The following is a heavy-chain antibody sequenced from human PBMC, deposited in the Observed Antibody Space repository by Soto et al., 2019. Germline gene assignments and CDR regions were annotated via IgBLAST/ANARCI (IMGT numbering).Heavy chain of an antibody. D-gene: IGHD3-10*01. CDR2: INVGGRGE. CDR3: ASACCCDGSCHYYYDAVDV. J-gene: IGHJ6*04. V-gene: IGHV3-7*02. CDR1: GFTFSSFA. Sequence: EVQLLESGGGLVQPGGSLRLSCAASGFTFSSFAMTWVRQAPGKGLEWVANINVGGRGEYYVDSVKGRFTISRDNAKNTHSLHLHIISAEDAAAYECASACCCDGSCHYYYDAVDVWGEGTTVTVSS.